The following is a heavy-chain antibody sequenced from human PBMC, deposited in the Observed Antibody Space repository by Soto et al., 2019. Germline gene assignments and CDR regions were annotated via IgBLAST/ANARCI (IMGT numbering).Heavy chain of an antibody. CDR1: GGSINYSY. CDR2: ISYTGSA. V-gene: IGHV4-59*01. D-gene: IGHD5-12*01. J-gene: IGHJ6*02. Sequence: SETLSLTCTVSGGSINYSYWTWIRQPPGRGLEWIGYISYTGSANYNASLKSRLTISVDTSKNQFSLKLSSVTAADTAVYYCARGGYDPYYYYYGMDVWGQGTTVTVSS. CDR3: ARGGYDPYYYYYGMDV.